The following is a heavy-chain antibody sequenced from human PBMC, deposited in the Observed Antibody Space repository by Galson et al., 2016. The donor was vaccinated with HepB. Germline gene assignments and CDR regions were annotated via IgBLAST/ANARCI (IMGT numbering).Heavy chain of an antibody. Sequence: SLRLSCAVSGFSFSDYAMSWVRQAPGKGLEWVSTIAGGSGSPNYADSVKGRFTISRDNARHSLYLEMNSLRGEDTAMYYCARDYVPGAWGQGVLVTVSS. V-gene: IGHV3-23*01. CDR3: ARDYVPGA. J-gene: IGHJ5*02. CDR1: GFSFSDYA. CDR2: IAGGSGSP. D-gene: IGHD3-10*01.